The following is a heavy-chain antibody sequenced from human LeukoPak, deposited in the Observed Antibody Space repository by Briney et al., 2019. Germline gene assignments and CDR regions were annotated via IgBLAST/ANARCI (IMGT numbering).Heavy chain of an antibody. V-gene: IGHV3-53*01. CDR3: ARDGWGIVPAAISTPYYYYMDV. J-gene: IGHJ6*03. D-gene: IGHD2-2*01. CDR2: IYSGGST. CDR1: GFTVSSNY. Sequence: GGSLRLSCAASGFTVSSNYMSWVRQAPGKGLEWVSVIYSGGSTYYADSVKGRFTISRDNPKNTLYLQMNSLRAEDTAVYYCARDGWGIVPAAISTPYYYYMDVWGKGTTVTVSS.